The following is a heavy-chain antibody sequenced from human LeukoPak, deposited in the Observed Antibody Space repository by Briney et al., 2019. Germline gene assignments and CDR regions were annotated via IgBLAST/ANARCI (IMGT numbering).Heavy chain of an antibody. CDR2: ISSSGRTI. Sequence: PGGSLRLSCAASGFTFSSYEMNWVRQAPGKGLEWVSYISSSGRTIYYADSVKGRFTMSRDNAKNSLYLQMNSLRAEDTAVYYCARDYSGGWNDYWGQGIRVTVSS. D-gene: IGHD1-26*01. V-gene: IGHV3-48*03. J-gene: IGHJ4*02. CDR1: GFTFSSYE. CDR3: ARDYSGGWNDY.